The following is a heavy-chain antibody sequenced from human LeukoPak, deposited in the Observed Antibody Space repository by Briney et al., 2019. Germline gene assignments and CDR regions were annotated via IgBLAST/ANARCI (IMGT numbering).Heavy chain of an antibody. V-gene: IGHV1-2*04. D-gene: IGHD6-6*01. CDR2: INPNSGGT. CDR3: ARGEPEYSSSLFYFDY. J-gene: IGHJ4*02. Sequence: ASVKVSCKASGYTFTGYYMHWVRRAPGQGLEWMGWINPNSGGTNYAQKFQGWVTMTRDTSISTAYMELSRLRSDDTAVYYCARGEPEYSSSLFYFDYWGQGTLVTISS. CDR1: GYTFTGYY.